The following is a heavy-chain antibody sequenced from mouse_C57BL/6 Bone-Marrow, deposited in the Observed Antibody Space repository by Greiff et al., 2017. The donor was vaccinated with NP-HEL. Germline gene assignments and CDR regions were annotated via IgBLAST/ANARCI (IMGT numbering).Heavy chain of an antibody. CDR2: INPYNGGT. J-gene: IGHJ1*03. D-gene: IGHD2-5*01. CDR3: ARDYSNFDWYVDV. CDR1: GYTFTDYY. Sequence: VQLQQSGPVLVKPGASVKMSCKASGYTFTDYYMNWVKQSHGKSLEWIGVINPYNGGTSYNQKFKGKATLTVDKSSSTAYMELNSLTSEDSAVYYCARDYSNFDWYVDVWGTGTTVTVSS. V-gene: IGHV1-19*01.